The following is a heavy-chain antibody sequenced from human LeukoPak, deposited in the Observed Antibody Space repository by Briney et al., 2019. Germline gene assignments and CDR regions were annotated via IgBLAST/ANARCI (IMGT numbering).Heavy chain of an antibody. J-gene: IGHJ4*02. CDR2: ETGDCGTT. V-gene: IGHV3-23*01. D-gene: IGHD6-19*01. Sequence: GVTLRLSCAVSGFTFSSYAMRWVSRAQGKGLELVSTETGDCGTTYYADSVKGRFTTSRDNSQNKVYLQMISLTADDAAVYYCAKDSPLVGDTSGLWSNPFHHWGQGTLVTVSS. CDR3: AKDSPLVGDTSGLWSNPFHH. CDR1: GFTFSSYA.